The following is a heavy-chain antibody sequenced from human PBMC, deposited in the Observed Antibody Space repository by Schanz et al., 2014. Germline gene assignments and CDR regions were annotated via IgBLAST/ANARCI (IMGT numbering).Heavy chain of an antibody. CDR2: IYYSGST. J-gene: IGHJ6*02. CDR3: ARDSLRGATGGYGMDV. Sequence: QLQLQESGPGLVKPSETLSLTCTVSGGSISSSNYYWGWIRQPPGKGLEWIESIYYSGSTYYNPSFKSRVTTSVDTSKNQFSLKLSSATAADTAVYYCARDSLRGATGGYGMDVWGQGTTVTVSS. V-gene: IGHV4-39*07. CDR1: GGSISSSNYY. D-gene: IGHD2-8*02.